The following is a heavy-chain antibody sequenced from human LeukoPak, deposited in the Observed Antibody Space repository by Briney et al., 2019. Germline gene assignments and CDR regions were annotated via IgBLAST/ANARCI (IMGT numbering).Heavy chain of an antibody. Sequence: PGGSLRLSCAASGFTLSNSAMSWVRQAPGKGLEWVSGISISGGTTYYAASVKGRFTISRDNSKNTVYLQLNSLRAEDTAVYYCAKEEVPNDYWGQGTLVTVSS. J-gene: IGHJ4*02. CDR3: AKEEVPNDY. CDR1: GFTLSNSA. CDR2: ISISGGTT. D-gene: IGHD1-1*01. V-gene: IGHV3-23*01.